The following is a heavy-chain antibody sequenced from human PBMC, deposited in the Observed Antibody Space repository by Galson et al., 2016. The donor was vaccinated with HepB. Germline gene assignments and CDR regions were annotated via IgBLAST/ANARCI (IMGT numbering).Heavy chain of an antibody. J-gene: IGHJ4*02. Sequence: SLRLSCAASGFTFSDYAMHWVRQAPGKGLEWVSSISGSAGRTYYSDSVKGRFTISRDNSKNTLYLQMNSLRGEDTAAYHCAKAGGDYVAPHFDHWGQGTLVSVSS. D-gene: IGHD2-21*02. CDR3: AKAGGDYVAPHFDH. CDR1: GFTFSDYA. V-gene: IGHV3-23*01. CDR2: ISGSAGRT.